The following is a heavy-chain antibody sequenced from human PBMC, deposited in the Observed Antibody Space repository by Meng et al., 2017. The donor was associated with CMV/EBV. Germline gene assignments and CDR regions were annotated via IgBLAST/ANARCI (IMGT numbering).Heavy chain of an antibody. V-gene: IGHV4-30-4*08. CDR2: IYYSGST. CDR3: ARVMGPNRTPYYFDY. D-gene: IGHD1-14*01. J-gene: IGHJ4*02. CDR1: GGSISRGNYY. Sequence: VQLQESGPVLVKPSQTLSLTCTVSGGSISRGNYYGSWIRQPPGKGLEWIGYIYYSGSTYYNPSLKSRVTISVDTSKNQFSLKLSSVTAADTAVYYCARVMGPNRTPYYFDYWGQGTLVTVSS.